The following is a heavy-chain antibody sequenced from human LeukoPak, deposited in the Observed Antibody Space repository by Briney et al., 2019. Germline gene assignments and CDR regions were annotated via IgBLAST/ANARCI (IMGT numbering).Heavy chain of an antibody. Sequence: SGPSLMQPTQTLTLTCTFSGFSLRTSKMCVNWIRQPPGKALEWLSLIDLDDDKYYSTSMKTRLTISKDTSKNQVVLTMTNMDPVDTATYYCARILESPDYFDYWGQGTLVTVSS. CDR3: ARILESPDYFDY. V-gene: IGHV2-70*01. J-gene: IGHJ4*02. CDR2: IDLDDDK. CDR1: GFSLRTSKMC.